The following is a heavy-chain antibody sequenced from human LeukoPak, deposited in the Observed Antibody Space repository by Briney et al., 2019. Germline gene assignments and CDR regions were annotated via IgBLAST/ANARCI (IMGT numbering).Heavy chain of an antibody. CDR3: AKETDYNYIYYFDY. CDR1: GLTFSSYA. Sequence: TGGSLRLSCAASGLTFSSYAMSWVRQAPGKGLEWVSGISGSGASTYYADSVKRRFTISRDNSKNTLYLQMNSLRAEDTAVYSCAKETDYNYIYYFDYWGQGTLVTVSS. V-gene: IGHV3-23*01. J-gene: IGHJ4*02. CDR2: ISGSGAST. D-gene: IGHD5-24*01.